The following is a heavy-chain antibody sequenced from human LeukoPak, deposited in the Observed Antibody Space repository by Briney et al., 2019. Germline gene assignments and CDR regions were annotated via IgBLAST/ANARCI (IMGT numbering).Heavy chain of an antibody. D-gene: IGHD3-10*01. V-gene: IGHV4-39*01. CDR1: GGSISSSDYY. CDR2: IYYSGST. CDR3: ARLIHYYGSGMSYMDV. Sequence: PSETLSLTCNVAGGSISSSDYYWGWIRQPPGKGLEWIGTIYYSGSTYYNPSLKSRVTISVDTSKNQFSLKLSPVTAADTAVYYCARLIHYYGSGMSYMDVWGKGTTVTVSS. J-gene: IGHJ6*03.